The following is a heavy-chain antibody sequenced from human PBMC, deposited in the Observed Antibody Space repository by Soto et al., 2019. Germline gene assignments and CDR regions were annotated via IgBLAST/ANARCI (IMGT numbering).Heavy chain of an antibody. V-gene: IGHV4-39*01. D-gene: IGHD3-10*01. J-gene: IGHJ3*02. Sequence: SETLSLTCTVSGHSISSSSYYWGWIRQPPGKGLEWIGSIYYSGSTYYNPSLKSRVTISVDTSKNQFSLKLSSVTAADTAVYYCAKGGSGSYSNAFDIWGQGTMVT. CDR1: GHSISSSSYY. CDR2: IYYSGST. CDR3: AKGGSGSYSNAFDI.